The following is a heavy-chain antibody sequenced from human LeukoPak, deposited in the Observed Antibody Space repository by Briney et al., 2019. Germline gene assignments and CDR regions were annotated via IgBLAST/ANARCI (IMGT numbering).Heavy chain of an antibody. Sequence: GGSLRLSCAASGFTFSSYSMNWVRQAPGKGLEWVSAISGSGGTAYYADSVKGRFTISRDNAKNSLYLQMNSLRAEDTAVYYCARGPVVVVAAWQFQHWGQGTLVTVSS. J-gene: IGHJ1*01. CDR3: ARGPVVVVAAWQFQH. D-gene: IGHD2-15*01. CDR2: ISGSGGTA. V-gene: IGHV3-21*01. CDR1: GFTFSSYS.